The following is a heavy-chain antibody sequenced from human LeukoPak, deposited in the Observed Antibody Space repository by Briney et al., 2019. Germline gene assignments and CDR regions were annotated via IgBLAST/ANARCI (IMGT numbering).Heavy chain of an antibody. J-gene: IGHJ3*02. V-gene: IGHV3-23*01. CDR1: GFTFSNYA. CDR3: AKDLQVVITKGAFDI. CDR2: ISGSGRTT. D-gene: IGHD3-22*01. Sequence: GGSLRLSCAASGFTFSNYAMSWVRQAPGKGLEWVSTISGSGRTTYYADSVKGRFTISRDNSNNTLFVQMNSLRAEDTAVYYCAKDLQVVITKGAFDIWGQGTMVTVSS.